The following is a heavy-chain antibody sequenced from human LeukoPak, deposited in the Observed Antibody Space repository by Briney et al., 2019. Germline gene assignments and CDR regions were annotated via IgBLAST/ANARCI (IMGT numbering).Heavy chain of an antibody. CDR3: ARAGGYYGSGSPYYYYYMDV. V-gene: IGHV1-8*03. D-gene: IGHD3-10*01. CDR2: MNPNSGNT. J-gene: IGHJ6*03. CDR1: GYTFTSYD. Sequence: ASVKVSCKASGYTFTSYDINWVRQATGQGLEWMGWMNPNSGNTGYAQKFQGRVTITADESTSTAYMELSSLRSEDTAVYYCARAGGYYGSGSPYYYYYMDVWGKGTTVTISS.